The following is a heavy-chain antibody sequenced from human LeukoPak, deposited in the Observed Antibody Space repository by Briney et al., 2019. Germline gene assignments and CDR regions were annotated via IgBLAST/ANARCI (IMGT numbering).Heavy chain of an antibody. J-gene: IGHJ3*02. CDR3: AREDAFDI. Sequence: GGSLRLSCEASGFTFSTYSMNWVRQAPGEGLEWVSSISSTSSYIYYADSVKDRFTISRDNAKNSLYLQMNSLRAEDMAVYYCAREDAFDIWGQGTMVTVSS. CDR2: ISSTSSYI. V-gene: IGHV3-21*01. CDR1: GFTFSTYS.